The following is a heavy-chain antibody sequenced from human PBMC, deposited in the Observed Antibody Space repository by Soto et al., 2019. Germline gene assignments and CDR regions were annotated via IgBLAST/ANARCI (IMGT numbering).Heavy chain of an antibody. D-gene: IGHD1-26*01. J-gene: IGHJ4*02. CDR2: ISHTGDT. CDR1: DASVWSDSYF. V-gene: IGHV4-61*01. CDR3: ARIVVGVTVDL. Sequence: QVQLRESGPGLLKPSETLSLTCTVSDASVWSDSYFWTWIRQPPGKGLAWIAYISHTGDTNYNPSLKSRVTISIDTSRNQFSLTVTSVTAADTAVYFCARIVVGVTVDLWGQGSLVTVSS.